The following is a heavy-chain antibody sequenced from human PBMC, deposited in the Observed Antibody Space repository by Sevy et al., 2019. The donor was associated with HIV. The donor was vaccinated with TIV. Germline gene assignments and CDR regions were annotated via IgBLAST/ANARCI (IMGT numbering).Heavy chain of an antibody. D-gene: IGHD2-15*01. CDR3: ARVVGESCSGGTCSGWFDP. J-gene: IGHJ5*02. CDR1: GDSVTSSPHY. V-gene: IGHV4-61*01. Sequence: SVILSLTCIVSGDSVTSSPHYWTWIRQPPGKGLEWIAYIYYTGNTNYNPSLRDRVTISVDISKNQFSEKLSSVTAADTAVYYCARVVGESCSGGTCSGWFDPWGQGTQVTVSS. CDR2: IYYTGNT.